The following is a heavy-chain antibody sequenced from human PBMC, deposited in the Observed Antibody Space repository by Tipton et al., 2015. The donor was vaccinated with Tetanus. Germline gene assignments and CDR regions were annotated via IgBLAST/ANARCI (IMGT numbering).Heavy chain of an antibody. D-gene: IGHD2-8*02. CDR1: GGSISSGGYS. V-gene: IGHV4-30-2*01. CDR2: MYYSGTT. Sequence: LRLSCAVSGGSISSGGYSWTWIRQPPGKGLQWIGYMYYSGTTHYNPSLKSRVTISIDRSKNQLSLKLTSVTAADTAVYYCARATSTGPAYNWFDPWGQGTPVTVSS. CDR3: ARATSTGPAYNWFDP. J-gene: IGHJ5*02.